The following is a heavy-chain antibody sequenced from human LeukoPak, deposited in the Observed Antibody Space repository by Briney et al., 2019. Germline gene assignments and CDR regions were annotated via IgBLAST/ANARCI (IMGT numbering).Heavy chain of an antibody. J-gene: IGHJ6*02. V-gene: IGHV1-18*01. Sequence: GASVKVSCKASGYTFTSYGISWVRQAPGQGLEWMGWISAYNGNTNYAQKLQGRVTMTTDTSMSTAYMELRSLRSDDTAVYYCARQHIVVVTANDGMDVWGQGTTVTVSS. D-gene: IGHD2-21*02. CDR3: ARQHIVVVTANDGMDV. CDR2: ISAYNGNT. CDR1: GYTFTSYG.